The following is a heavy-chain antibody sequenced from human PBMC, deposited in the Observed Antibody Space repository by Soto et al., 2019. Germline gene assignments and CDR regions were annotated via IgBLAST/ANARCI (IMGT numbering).Heavy chain of an antibody. CDR2: INPNGGST. D-gene: IGHD2-15*01. V-gene: IGHV1-46*01. CDR1: GYSFTTYY. J-gene: IGHJ4*02. Sequence: ASVKVSCEASGYSFTTYYMHWVRQAPGQGLEWLGIINPNGGSTTYAQKFQGRVTMTRDTSTSTVYLELSSLRSEDTAVYYCARAGYCSGGTCFHGNCDYWGQGTLVTVS. CDR3: ARAGYCSGGTCFHGNCDY.